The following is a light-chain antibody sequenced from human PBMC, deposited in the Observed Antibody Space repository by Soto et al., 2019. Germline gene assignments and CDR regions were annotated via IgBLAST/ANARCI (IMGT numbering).Light chain of an antibody. CDR2: EVS. V-gene: IGKV1-9*01. CDR1: QGVSSH. Sequence: QLTQFPSSLSASVGDRVTINCRASQGVSSHLAWHQQKPGKAPKLLIYEVSTLQSGVPSRFSGSGSGTDFTLTISSLQPEDFATYYCQQLNSYLAITFGQGTRLEI. J-gene: IGKJ5*01. CDR3: QQLNSYLAIT.